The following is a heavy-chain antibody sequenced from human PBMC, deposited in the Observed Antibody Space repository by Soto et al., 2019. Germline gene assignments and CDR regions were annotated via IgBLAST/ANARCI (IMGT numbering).Heavy chain of an antibody. J-gene: IGHJ4*02. D-gene: IGHD2-15*01. CDR3: ARLSMYCSGGSCYPRFDY. CDR1: GGSISSYY. V-gene: IGHV4-59*08. CDR2: IYYSGST. Sequence: SETLSLTCTDSGGSISSYYWSWIRQPLGKGLEWIGYIYYSGSTNYNPSIKSRVTISVDTSKNQFSMKLSSVTAADTAVYYCARLSMYCSGGSCYPRFDYWGQGTLVTVSS.